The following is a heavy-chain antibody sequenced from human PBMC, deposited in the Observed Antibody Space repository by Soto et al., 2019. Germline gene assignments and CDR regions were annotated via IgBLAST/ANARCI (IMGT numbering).Heavy chain of an antibody. CDR3: ARDNSTALPAY. CDR1: GFTFSSYG. J-gene: IGHJ4*02. V-gene: IGHV3-33*01. D-gene: IGHD4-4*01. Sequence: LRLSCAASGFTFSSYGMHWVRQAPGKGLEWVAVIWYDGSNKYYADSVKGRFTISRDNSKNTLYLQMNSLRAEDTAVYYCARDNSTALPAYWGQGTLVTVSS. CDR2: IWYDGSNK.